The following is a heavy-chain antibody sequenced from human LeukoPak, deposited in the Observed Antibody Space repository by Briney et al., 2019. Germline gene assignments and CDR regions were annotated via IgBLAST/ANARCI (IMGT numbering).Heavy chain of an antibody. Sequence: GRSLRLSCAASGFTFSSYGMHWVRQAPGKGLEWVAVISYDGSNKYYADSVKGRFTISRGNSKNTLYLQMNSLRAEDTAVYYCAKGPEYYDILTGYYLDYWGQGTLVTVSS. CDR3: AKGPEYYDILTGYYLDY. J-gene: IGHJ4*02. D-gene: IGHD3-9*01. CDR1: GFTFSSYG. V-gene: IGHV3-30*18. CDR2: ISYDGSNK.